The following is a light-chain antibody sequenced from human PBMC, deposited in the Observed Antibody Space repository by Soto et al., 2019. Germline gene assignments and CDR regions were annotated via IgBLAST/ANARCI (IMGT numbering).Light chain of an antibody. CDR2: AAS. CDR3: QQLNSYPYT. Sequence: DIQLTQSPSFLSASVGDRVTITCRASQAISTYLARYHQKPGKAPKLLIYAASTLQSGVPSRFSGSGSGTEFTLTISSLQPEDFAIYYCQQLNSYPYTFGQGTKLEIK. CDR1: QAISTY. J-gene: IGKJ2*01. V-gene: IGKV1-9*01.